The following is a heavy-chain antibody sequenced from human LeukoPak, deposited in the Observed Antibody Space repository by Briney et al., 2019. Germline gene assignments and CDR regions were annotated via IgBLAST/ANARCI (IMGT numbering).Heavy chain of an antibody. CDR3: ARDSSGSYLNRYFQH. Sequence: GGSLRLSCAASGFTFNSYGMHWVRQAPGKGLEWVSYISSSGSTIYYADSVKGRFTISRDNAKNSLYLQMNSLRAEDTAVYYCARDSSGSYLNRYFQHWGQGTLVTVSS. D-gene: IGHD1-26*01. J-gene: IGHJ1*01. CDR1: GFTFNSYG. V-gene: IGHV3-48*04. CDR2: ISSSGSTI.